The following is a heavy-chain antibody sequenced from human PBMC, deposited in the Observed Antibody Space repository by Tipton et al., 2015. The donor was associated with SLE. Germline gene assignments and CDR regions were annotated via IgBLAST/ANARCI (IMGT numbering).Heavy chain of an antibody. CDR1: GFTFGDYA. CDR3: TRGVWFGVLAGY. Sequence: SLRLSCTASGFTFGDYAMSWVRQAPGKGLEWVGFIRSKAYGGTTEYAASVKGRFTISRDDSKSIAYLQMNSLKTEDTAVYYCTRGVWFGVLAGYWGQGTLVTVSS. D-gene: IGHD3-10*01. CDR2: IRSKAYGGTT. J-gene: IGHJ4*02. V-gene: IGHV3-49*04.